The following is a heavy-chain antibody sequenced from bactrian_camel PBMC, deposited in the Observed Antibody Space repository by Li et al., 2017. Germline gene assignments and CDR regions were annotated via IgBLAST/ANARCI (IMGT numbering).Heavy chain of an antibody. CDR1: GFTSNGCA. V-gene: IGHV3S42*01. J-gene: IGHJ4*01. Sequence: VQLVESGGGSVQAGGSLRLSCTDPGFTSNGCAMNWFRQAAGKQREWISTIRADGSRSYADSVKGRLTISKGEAEDTVYLQMNSLKPEDTAMYSCKRSALGRCAGYWCQGTQVTVS. CDR2: IRADGSR. CDR3: KRSALGRCAGY. D-gene: IGHD5*01.